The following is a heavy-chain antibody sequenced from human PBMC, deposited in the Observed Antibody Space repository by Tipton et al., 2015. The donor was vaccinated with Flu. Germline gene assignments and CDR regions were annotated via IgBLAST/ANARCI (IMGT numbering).Heavy chain of an antibody. V-gene: IGHV4-34*01. J-gene: IGHJ4*02. CDR3: ARSLRRWLQLAYYYDY. CDR2: INHSGST. CDR1: GGSFSGYY. Sequence: TLSLTCAVYGGSFSGYYWSRIRQRPGKGLEWIGGINHSGSTNYNPSLKSRATISVDTSKNQFSLKLSSVTAADRAVYYCARSLRRWLQLAYYYDYWGQGTLVTACS. D-gene: IGHD5-24*01.